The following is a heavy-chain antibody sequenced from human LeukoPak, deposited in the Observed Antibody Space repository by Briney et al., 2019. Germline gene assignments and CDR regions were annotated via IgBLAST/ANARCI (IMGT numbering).Heavy chain of an antibody. V-gene: IGHV3-23*01. CDR3: ARDRPVVTAYLFDY. D-gene: IGHD2-21*02. CDR1: GFTFSSYA. J-gene: IGHJ4*02. CDR2: ISGSGGST. Sequence: GGSLRLSCAASGFTFSSYAMSWVRQAPGKGLEWVSAISGSGGSTYYADSVKGRFTISRDNSKNTLYLQMYSLRAEDTAVYYCARDRPVVTAYLFDYWGQGTLVTVSP.